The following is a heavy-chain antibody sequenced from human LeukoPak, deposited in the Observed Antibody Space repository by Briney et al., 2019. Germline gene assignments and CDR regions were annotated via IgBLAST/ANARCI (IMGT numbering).Heavy chain of an antibody. CDR2: IYDTGST. Sequence: SETLSLTCNVSGSSIRGHYWSWIRQPPGKGLEWIGYIYDTGSTNYNPSLKSRVTISGDTSKNHFSLQLTSVTAADTAVYYCARATITSRYYFDYWGQGTLVTVSS. CDR1: GSSIRGHY. J-gene: IGHJ4*02. V-gene: IGHV4-59*11. D-gene: IGHD5-24*01. CDR3: ARATITSRYYFDY.